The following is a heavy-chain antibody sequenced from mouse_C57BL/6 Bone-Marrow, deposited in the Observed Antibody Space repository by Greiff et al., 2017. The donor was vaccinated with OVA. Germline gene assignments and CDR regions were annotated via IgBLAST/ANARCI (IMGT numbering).Heavy chain of an antibody. D-gene: IGHD1-1*01. CDR3: ALSGSYWYFDV. J-gene: IGHJ1*03. Sequence: VKLVESGPGLVQPSQSLSITCTVSGFSLTSYGVHWVRQSPGKGLEWLGVIWNGGSTDYNAAFISRLSISKDNSKSQVFFKMNSLQADDTAIYYCALSGSYWYFDVWGTGTTVTVSS. V-gene: IGHV2-2*01. CDR2: IWNGGST. CDR1: GFSLTSYG.